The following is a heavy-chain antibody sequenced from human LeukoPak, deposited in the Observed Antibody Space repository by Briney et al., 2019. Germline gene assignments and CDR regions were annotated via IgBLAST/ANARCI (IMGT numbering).Heavy chain of an antibody. V-gene: IGHV4-34*01. CDR3: ARDGSARYYFDY. Sequence: SETLSLTCAVSGGSFSGYYWSWIRQPPGKGMEWIGEINHSGSTNYNPSLKSRVTISVDTSKNQFSLKLSSVTAADTAMYYCARDGSARYYFDYWGQGTLVTVSS. J-gene: IGHJ4*02. CDR2: INHSGST. CDR1: GGSFSGYY.